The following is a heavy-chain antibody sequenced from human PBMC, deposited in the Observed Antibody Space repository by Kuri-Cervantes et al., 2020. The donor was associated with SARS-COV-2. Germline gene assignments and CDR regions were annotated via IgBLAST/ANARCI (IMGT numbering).Heavy chain of an antibody. CDR3: ARETGSLAFDI. D-gene: IGHD3-10*01. Sequence: GESLKISCAASGFTFSSYAMHWVRQAPGKGLEWVAVISYDGSNKYYADSVKGRFTISRDNSKNTLYLQMNSLRAEDTAVYYCARETGSLAFDIWGQGTMVTVSS. CDR1: GFTFSSYA. J-gene: IGHJ3*02. CDR2: ISYDGSNK. V-gene: IGHV3-30*01.